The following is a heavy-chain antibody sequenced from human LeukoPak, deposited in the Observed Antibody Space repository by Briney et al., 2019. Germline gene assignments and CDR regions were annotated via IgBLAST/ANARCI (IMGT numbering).Heavy chain of an antibody. V-gene: IGHV4-38-2*01. CDR2: IYQSGIT. Sequence: PSETLSPTCAVSGYSLSSGYYWGWIRQPPGKGLEWIGSIYQSGITYYNPSLTRRATISVDTSKNQFPLKLSSATAPDTAVYYCARASDYGSGTWYFDYWGQGTLVTVSS. D-gene: IGHD3-10*01. J-gene: IGHJ4*02. CDR1: GYSLSSGYY. CDR3: ARASDYGSGTWYFDY.